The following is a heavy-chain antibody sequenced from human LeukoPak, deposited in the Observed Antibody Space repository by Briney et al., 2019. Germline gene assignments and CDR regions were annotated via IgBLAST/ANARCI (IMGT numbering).Heavy chain of an antibody. J-gene: IGHJ5*02. V-gene: IGHV1-8*01. CDR2: MNPNSGNT. CDR3: ARGLSYYGSGSYYANWFDP. D-gene: IGHD3-10*01. CDR1: GYTFTSYD. Sequence: ASVKVSRKASGYTFTSYDINWVRQATGQGLEWMGWMNPNSGNTGYAQKFQGRVTMTRNTSISTAYMELSSLRSEDTAAYYCARGLSYYGSGSYYANWFDPWGQGTLVTVSS.